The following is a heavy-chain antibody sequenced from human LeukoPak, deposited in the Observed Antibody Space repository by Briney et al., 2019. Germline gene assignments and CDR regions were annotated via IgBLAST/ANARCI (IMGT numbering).Heavy chain of an antibody. CDR3: AKATGSYPSNPFDY. CDR1: GFTFSNYA. CDR2: ISGGGEGT. D-gene: IGHD1-26*01. Sequence: GGSLRLSCAASGFTFSNYAMSWARQAPGKGLEWVSGISGGGEGTFYADSVKGRFTISRDISKNTLFLQMNSLRVEDTAVYYCAKATGSYPSNPFDYWGQGTLVTVSS. J-gene: IGHJ4*02. V-gene: IGHV3-23*01.